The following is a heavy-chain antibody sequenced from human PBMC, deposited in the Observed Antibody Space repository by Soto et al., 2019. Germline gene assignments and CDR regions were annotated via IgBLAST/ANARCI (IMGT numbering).Heavy chain of an antibody. Sequence: SVKVACKASGGTFSSYTISWVRQAPGQGLEWMGRIIPILGIANYAQKFQGRVTITADKSISTSYMELNGLKSDDTAVYYCATARRGTVSLLADWGQGTLVTVSS. D-gene: IGHD4-17*01. J-gene: IGHJ4*01. V-gene: IGHV1-69*02. CDR1: GGTFSSYT. CDR3: ATARRGTVSLLAD. CDR2: IIPILGIA.